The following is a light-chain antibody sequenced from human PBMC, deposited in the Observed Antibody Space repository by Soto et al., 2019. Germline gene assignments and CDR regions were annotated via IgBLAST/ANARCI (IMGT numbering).Light chain of an antibody. V-gene: IGKV3-20*01. CDR1: QSVSSSY. Sequence: EIVLTQSPGTLSLSPGERATLSCRASQSVSSSYLAWYQQKPGQAPRLLIYGASSRATGIPDRFSGSGAGTEFTLTISSLQSEDFAVYYCHQYNNWRTFGQGTRLEIK. CDR2: GAS. J-gene: IGKJ5*01. CDR3: HQYNNWRT.